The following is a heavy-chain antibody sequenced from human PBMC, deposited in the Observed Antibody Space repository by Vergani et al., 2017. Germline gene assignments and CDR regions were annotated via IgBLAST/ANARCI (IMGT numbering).Heavy chain of an antibody. CDR3: AKRSGDY. CDR1: GYTFTSYG. V-gene: IGHV3-23*04. J-gene: IGHJ4*02. Sequence: VQLVQSGAEVKKPGASVKVSCKASGYTFTSYGISWVRQAPGKGLEWVSAISGSGNSTYYADSVKGRFTISRDNSKNTLYLQMNSLRAEDTAIYYCAKRSGDYWGQGTLVTVSS. CDR2: ISGSGNST. D-gene: IGHD1-26*01.